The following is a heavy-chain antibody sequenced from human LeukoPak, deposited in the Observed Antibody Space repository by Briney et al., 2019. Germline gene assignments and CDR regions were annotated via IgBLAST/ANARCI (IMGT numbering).Heavy chain of an antibody. V-gene: IGHV4-59*08. J-gene: IGHJ4*02. CDR1: GASISALY. D-gene: IGHD6-13*01. Sequence: SETRSLTCAVYGASISALYWGWIRQSPGKGLEWIGYTYYSGRPTYNPSLRSRVTISLDTSKNQFSLRVNSVTAADTDIYYCARHHGHQFSDSWYLRGSFDYWGRGILVAVSS. CDR2: TYYSGRP. CDR3: ARHHGHQFSDSWYLRGSFDY.